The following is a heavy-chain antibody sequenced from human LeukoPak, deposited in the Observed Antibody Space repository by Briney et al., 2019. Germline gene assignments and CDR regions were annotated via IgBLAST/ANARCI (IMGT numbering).Heavy chain of an antibody. J-gene: IGHJ4*02. V-gene: IGHV3-33*01. CDR1: GFTFGGYG. CDR2: IAYDGSRA. CDR3: TRYNNDHFDY. D-gene: IGHD1-14*01. Sequence: GGSLRLSCAGSGFTFGGYGMHWFRQTPGKGLEWVAVIAYDGSRAFYADSVKGRFTISRDNSKNTMSVQMDDLRAEDTAVYYCTRYNNDHFDYWGQGPLVPVSS.